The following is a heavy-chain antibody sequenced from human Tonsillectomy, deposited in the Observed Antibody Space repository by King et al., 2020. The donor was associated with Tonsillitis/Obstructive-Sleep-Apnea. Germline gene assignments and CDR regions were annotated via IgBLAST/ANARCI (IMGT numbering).Heavy chain of an antibody. Sequence: VQLVESGGGVVQPGRSLRLSCAASGFTFSSYGMHWVRQAPGKGLEWVAVIWYDGSNKYYADSVKGRFTISRDNSKNTLYLQMKSLRAEDTAVYYCARDRTIFGVVIAPLNWGQGTLVTVSS. D-gene: IGHD3-3*01. CDR3: ARDRTIFGVVIAPLN. V-gene: IGHV3-33*01. CDR1: GFTFSSYG. J-gene: IGHJ4*02. CDR2: IWYDGSNK.